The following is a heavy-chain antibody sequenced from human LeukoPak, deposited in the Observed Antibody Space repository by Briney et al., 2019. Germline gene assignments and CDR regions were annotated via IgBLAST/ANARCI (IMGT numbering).Heavy chain of an antibody. CDR1: GGSISSGSYY. CDR2: IYTSGST. Sequence: SQTLSLTCTVSGGSISSGSYYWNWIRQLAGKGREWIARIYTSGSTNYNPSLKSRVTISVDTSKNQFSLKLSSVTAADTAVYYCARLQSGWFYFDYWGQGTLVTVSS. J-gene: IGHJ4*02. D-gene: IGHD6-19*01. CDR3: ARLQSGWFYFDY. V-gene: IGHV4-61*02.